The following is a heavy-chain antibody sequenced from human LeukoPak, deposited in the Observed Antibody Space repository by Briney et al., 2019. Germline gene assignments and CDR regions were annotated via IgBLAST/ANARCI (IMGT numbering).Heavy chain of an antibody. CDR2: IYYSGST. D-gene: IGHD3-10*01. CDR1: GGSFSGYY. Sequence: SETLSLTCAVYGGSFSGYYWSWIRQPPGKGLEWIGEIYYSGSTNYNPSLKSRVTISVDTSKNQFSLKLSSVTAADTAVYYCARAVGGDGSGSLWGPGTLVTVSS. J-gene: IGHJ4*02. V-gene: IGHV4-34*01. CDR3: ARAVGGDGSGSL.